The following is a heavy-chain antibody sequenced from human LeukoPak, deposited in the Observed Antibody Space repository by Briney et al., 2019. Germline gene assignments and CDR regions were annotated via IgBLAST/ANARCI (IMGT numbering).Heavy chain of an antibody. CDR2: INPSGGST. J-gene: IGHJ4*02. CDR3: ARDRQWRP. Sequence: GESLKISCKGSGYSFTSYWIGWVRQAPGQGLEWMGIINPSGGSTSYAQKFQGRVTMTRDTSTSTVYMELSSLRSEDTAVYYCARDRQWRPWGQGTLVTVSS. D-gene: IGHD6-19*01. CDR1: GYSFTSYW. V-gene: IGHV1-46*01.